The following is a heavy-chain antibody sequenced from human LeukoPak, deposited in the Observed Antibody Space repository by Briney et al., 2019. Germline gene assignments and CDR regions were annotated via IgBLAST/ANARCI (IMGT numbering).Heavy chain of an antibody. CDR2: IRYDGSNK. Sequence: GGSLRLSCAASGFTFSSYGMHWVRQAPGKGLEWVAFIRYDGSNKYYADSVKGRFTISRANSENTLYLQMNSLRAEDTAVYYCAKSVTETIYYFDYWGQGTLVTVSS. CDR1: GFTFSSYG. J-gene: IGHJ4*02. V-gene: IGHV3-30*02. D-gene: IGHD1/OR15-1a*01. CDR3: AKSVTETIYYFDY.